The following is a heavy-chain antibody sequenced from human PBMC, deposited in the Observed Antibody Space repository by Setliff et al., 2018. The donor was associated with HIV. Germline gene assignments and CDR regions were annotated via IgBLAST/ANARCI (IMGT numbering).Heavy chain of an antibody. CDR3: ARDARATAGGIEDLDL. CDR2: IFYSGIT. V-gene: IGHV4-39*07. Sequence: SLTCTVSGGSFTSRSYYWGWIRQPPGKGLEWIGSIFYSGITYYNPSLKSRVTVSVDTSKNQFSLKVRSVTAADAAVYYCARDARATAGGIEDLDLWGQGTLVTVSS. J-gene: IGHJ5*02. CDR1: GGSFTSRSYY. D-gene: IGHD6-13*01.